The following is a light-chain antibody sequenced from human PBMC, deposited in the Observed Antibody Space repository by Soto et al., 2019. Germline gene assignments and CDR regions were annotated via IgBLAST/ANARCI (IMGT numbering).Light chain of an antibody. CDR2: GAS. V-gene: IGKV3-20*01. CDR1: QSVSIN. CDR3: QQYGSSPQT. J-gene: IGKJ1*01. Sequence: EIVMTQSPATLSVSPGERATLSCRASQSVSINLAWYQQKPGQAPRLLIYGASNRATGIPDRFSGSGSGTDFTLTISRLEPEDFAVYYCQQYGSSPQTFGQGTKVDIK.